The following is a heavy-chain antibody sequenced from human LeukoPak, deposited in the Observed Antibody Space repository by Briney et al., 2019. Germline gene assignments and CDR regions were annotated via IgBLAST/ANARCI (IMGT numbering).Heavy chain of an antibody. D-gene: IGHD2-15*01. CDR3: AKSDGSIVVVVAALDY. J-gene: IGHJ4*02. Sequence: GGSLRLSCAASGFTFSSYAMSWVRQAPGKGLEWVSAISGSGGSTYYADSVKGRFTISRDNSKNTLYLQMNSLRAEDTAVYYCAKSDGSIVVVVAALDYWGQGTLVTVSS. CDR2: ISGSGGST. V-gene: IGHV3-23*01. CDR1: GFTFSSYA.